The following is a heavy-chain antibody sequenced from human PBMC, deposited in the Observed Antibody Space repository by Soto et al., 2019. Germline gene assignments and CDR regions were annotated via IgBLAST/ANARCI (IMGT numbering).Heavy chain of an antibody. CDR2: MNPNSGNT. CDR3: ARGLEWSRALDP. V-gene: IGHV1-8*01. D-gene: IGHD3-3*01. Sequence: QVQLVQSGAEVKKPGASVKVSCKASGYTFTSYDINWVRQATGQGLEWMGWMNPNSGNTGYAQKFQGRATMTRNTSISTAYMALSSLRSEDTAVYYCARGLEWSRALDPWGQGTLVTVSS. J-gene: IGHJ5*02. CDR1: GYTFTSYD.